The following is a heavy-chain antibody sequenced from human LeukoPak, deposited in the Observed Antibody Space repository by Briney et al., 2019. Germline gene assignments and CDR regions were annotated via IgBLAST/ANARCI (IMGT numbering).Heavy chain of an antibody. J-gene: IGHJ3*02. D-gene: IGHD4-17*01. CDR1: GGSISSSSYY. CDR3: ARDPRRTTVTTASFNI. CDR2: IYYSGST. Sequence: SETLSLTCTVSGGSISSSSYYWGWIRQPPGKGLEWIGSIYYSGSTYYNPSLKSRVTISVDTSKNQFSLKLSSVTAADTAVYYCARDPRRTTVTTASFNIWGQGTMVTVSS. V-gene: IGHV4-39*07.